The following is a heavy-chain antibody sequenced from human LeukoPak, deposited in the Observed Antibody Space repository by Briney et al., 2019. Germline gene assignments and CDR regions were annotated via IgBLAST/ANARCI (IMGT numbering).Heavy chain of an antibody. CDR1: GYTFTSYG. J-gene: IGHJ4*02. Sequence: ASVKVSCKASGYTFTSYGISWVRQAPGQGLEWMGWISAYNGNTNYAQKLQGRVTMTTDTSTSTAYKELRSLRSDDTAVYYCARDRGDGGSGINFDYWGQGTLVTVSS. CDR2: ISAYNGNT. V-gene: IGHV1-18*01. D-gene: IGHD3-10*01. CDR3: ARDRGDGGSGINFDY.